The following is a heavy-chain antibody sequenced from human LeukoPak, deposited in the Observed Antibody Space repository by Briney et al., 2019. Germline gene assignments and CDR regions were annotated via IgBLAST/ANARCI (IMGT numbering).Heavy chain of an antibody. V-gene: IGHV3-74*01. Sequence: GGPLRLSCAASGFPFNSFWMHWVRQAPGKGLVWVSDMNEYSTTIRYADSVKGRFTISRDNAKSILYLQMNNLRAEDTAMYFCARGGVNLVDHWGQGTLVTVSS. CDR3: ARGGVNLVDH. D-gene: IGHD1-14*01. CDR1: GFPFNSFW. CDR2: MNEYSTTI. J-gene: IGHJ4*02.